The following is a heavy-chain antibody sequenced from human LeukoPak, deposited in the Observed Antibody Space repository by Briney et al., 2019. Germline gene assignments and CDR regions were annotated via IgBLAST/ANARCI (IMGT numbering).Heavy chain of an antibody. CDR1: GGSISSGGYY. D-gene: IGHD3-22*01. V-gene: IGHV4-31*03. Sequence: SQTLSLTCTVSGGSISSGGYYWSWIRKHPGKGLEWIGYIYYSGSTYYNPSLKSRVTISVDTSKNQFSLKLSSVTAADTAVYYCARGGYYDSSGYYFSGRVYWGQGTLVTVSS. J-gene: IGHJ4*02. CDR2: IYYSGST. CDR3: ARGGYYDSSGYYFSGRVY.